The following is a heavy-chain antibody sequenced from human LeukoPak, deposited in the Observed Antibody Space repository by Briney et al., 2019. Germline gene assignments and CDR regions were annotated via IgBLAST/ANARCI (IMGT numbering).Heavy chain of an antibody. Sequence: SETLSLTCGVSGGSISNTNWWSWIRQHPGKGLEWIGYIYYSGSTYYNPSLKSRVTISVDTSKNQFSLKLSSVTAADTAVYYCARATTVTTSADYWGQGTLVTVSS. J-gene: IGHJ4*02. CDR3: ARATTVTTSADY. CDR1: GGSISNTNW. CDR2: IYYSGST. V-gene: IGHV4-31*11. D-gene: IGHD4-17*01.